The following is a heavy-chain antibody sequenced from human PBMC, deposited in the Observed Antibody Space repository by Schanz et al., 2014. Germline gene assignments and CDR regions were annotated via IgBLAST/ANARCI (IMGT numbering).Heavy chain of an antibody. V-gene: IGHV3-30*04. CDR2: TSYDGSQK. CDR1: GFTFRTYA. D-gene: IGHD3-9*01. J-gene: IGHJ3*01. CDR3: ARDDKRYFDWLSTFDL. Sequence: VQLVESGGGVVQPGGSLRLSCTVSGFTFRTYAVHWVRQAPGMGLEWVAVTSYDGSQKYYTDSVKGRFTVSRDNSKNTLYLQLNSLRAEDTAVYYCARDDKRYFDWLSTFDLWGQGTMVAVSS.